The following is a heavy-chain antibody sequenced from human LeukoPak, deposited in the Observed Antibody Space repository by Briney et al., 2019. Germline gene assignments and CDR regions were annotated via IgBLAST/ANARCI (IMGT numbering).Heavy chain of an antibody. D-gene: IGHD1-7*01. CDR3: ARATGTKVPPGY. Sequence: SETLSPTCAAYGGSFSGYYWSWIRQPPGKGLEWIGEINHSGRNNYNPSLKSRVTISINTSKNQFSLKLISVTAADTAVYYCARATGTKVPPGYWGQGTLVTVSS. CDR1: GGSFSGYY. J-gene: IGHJ4*02. CDR2: INHSGRN. V-gene: IGHV4-34*01.